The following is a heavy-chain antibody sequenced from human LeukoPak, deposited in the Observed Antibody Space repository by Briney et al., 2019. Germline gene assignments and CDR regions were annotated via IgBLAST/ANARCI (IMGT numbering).Heavy chain of an antibody. CDR2: IHFSGST. Sequence: SETLSLTCTVSGGSISSYYWSWIRQPPGKGLEWVGYIHFSGSTNYNPSLKSRVTISADTSKNQFSLKLSSVTAADTAVYYCARVFQGAAADYWGQGTLVTVSS. D-gene: IGHD2-15*01. J-gene: IGHJ4*02. CDR3: ARVFQGAAADY. V-gene: IGHV4-59*01. CDR1: GGSISSYY.